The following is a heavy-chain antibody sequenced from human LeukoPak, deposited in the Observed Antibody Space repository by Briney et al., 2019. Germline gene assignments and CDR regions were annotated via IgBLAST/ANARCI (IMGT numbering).Heavy chain of an antibody. CDR3: ARDLHDSSGYYPDYFDY. V-gene: IGHV4-4*02. D-gene: IGHD3-22*01. CDR1: DGSISTSNW. Sequence: SGTLSLTCAVSDGSISTSNWWSWVRQPPGKGLEWIGEIYHSGGTNCNPSLKSRVTISVDKSRNQFSLKLSSVTAADTAVYYCARDLHDSSGYYPDYFDYWGQGTLVTVSS. CDR2: IYHSGGT. J-gene: IGHJ4*02.